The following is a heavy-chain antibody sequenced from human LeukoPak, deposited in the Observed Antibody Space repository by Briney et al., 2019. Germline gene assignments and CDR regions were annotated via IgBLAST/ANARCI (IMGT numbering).Heavy chain of an antibody. J-gene: IGHJ1*01. CDR2: ISYDGSNK. V-gene: IGHV3-30-3*01. CDR3: ARPAPYYDFWSGYYQYFQH. Sequence: PGRSLRLSCAASGFTFSSYAMHWVRQAPGKGLEWVAVISYDGSNKYYADSVKGRFTISRDNSKNTLYLQMNSLRAEDTAVYYCARPAPYYDFWSGYYQYFQHWGQGTLVPVSS. D-gene: IGHD3-3*01. CDR1: GFTFSSYA.